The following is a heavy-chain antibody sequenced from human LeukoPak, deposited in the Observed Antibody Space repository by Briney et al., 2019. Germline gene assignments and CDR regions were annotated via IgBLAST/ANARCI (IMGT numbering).Heavy chain of an antibody. CDR2: IYSSGSA. CDR3: ARDVRYPSGVSTPEY. Sequence: PSETLSLTCTVSGGSIMNHYWSWIRQPAGKGLEWIGRIYSSGSANYSPSLKNRVSMSIDTSNNHFSLNLTSVTAADTALYFCARDVRYPSGVSTPEYWGQGTLVTVSS. V-gene: IGHV4-4*07. J-gene: IGHJ4*02. CDR1: GGSIMNHY. D-gene: IGHD5/OR15-5a*01.